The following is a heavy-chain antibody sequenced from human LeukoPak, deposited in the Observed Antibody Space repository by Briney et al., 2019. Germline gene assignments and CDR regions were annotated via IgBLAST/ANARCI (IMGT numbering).Heavy chain of an antibody. V-gene: IGHV4-4*07. CDR2: MFANGNA. CDR3: ARDIVAASSDGFDV. J-gene: IGHJ3*01. D-gene: IGHD2-21*01. CDR1: GGSVSSFF. Sequence: SETLSLTCSVSGGSVSSFFWSWIRQPAGRELEWLGRMFANGNANYNPSLKSRISMSVDTSTSPFSLTLTSVTAADTAIYYCARDIVAASSDGFDVWGQGTTVIVSS.